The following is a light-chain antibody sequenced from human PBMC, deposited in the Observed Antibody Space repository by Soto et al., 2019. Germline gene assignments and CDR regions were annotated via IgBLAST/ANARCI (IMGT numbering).Light chain of an antibody. V-gene: IGKV1-5*01. CDR3: QQYNSYS. J-gene: IGKJ1*01. CDR2: DAS. Sequence: DIQMAQSPSTPGPYLGDRVTITCRASQTITTWLAWYQQKPGKAPKVLIYDASNLQSGVPSRFSGSGSGTEFTLTISSLQPDDFATYYCQQYNSYSFGQGTKVDIK. CDR1: QTITTW.